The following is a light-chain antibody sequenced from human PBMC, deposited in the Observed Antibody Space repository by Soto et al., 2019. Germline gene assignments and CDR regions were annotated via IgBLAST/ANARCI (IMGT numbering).Light chain of an antibody. CDR3: LQDYNYPRT. CDR2: AAS. Sequence: AIQMTQSPSSLSASVGDRVTITCRAMQGIRNDLGWYQQKPGKAPKLLIYAASSLQSGVPSRFSGRGSGTDFTLTISSLQPEDFATYYCLQDYNYPRTFGQGTKVEIK. CDR1: QGIRND. J-gene: IGKJ1*01. V-gene: IGKV1-6*01.